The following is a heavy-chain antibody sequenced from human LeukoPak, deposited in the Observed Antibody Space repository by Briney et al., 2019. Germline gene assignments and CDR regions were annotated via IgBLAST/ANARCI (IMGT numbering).Heavy chain of an antibody. D-gene: IGHD3-10*01. CDR1: GYTFTSYD. Sequence: GASVKVSCTASGYTFTSYDINWVRQAPGQGLEWMGWMNPNSGNTGYAQKFQGRVTMTRNTSISTAYMELSSLRSEDTAVYYCARGGITMVRGAPKQFDPWGQGTLVTVSS. J-gene: IGHJ5*02. V-gene: IGHV1-8*01. CDR2: MNPNSGNT. CDR3: ARGGITMVRGAPKQFDP.